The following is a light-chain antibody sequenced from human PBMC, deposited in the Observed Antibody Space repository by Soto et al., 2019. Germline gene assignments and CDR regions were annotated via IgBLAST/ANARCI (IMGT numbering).Light chain of an antibody. CDR3: QVWDSGSAHVL. CDR1: NIGSKG. V-gene: IGLV3-21*04. Sequence: SYELTQPPSVSVAPGKTARISCGGNNIGSKGVHWYQQKPCQAPVLVIYSDTDLPPVIPERFSGSNSANMATLTISRVEAGDEADYYCQVWDSGSAHVLFGGGTKLTVL. J-gene: IGLJ2*01. CDR2: SDT.